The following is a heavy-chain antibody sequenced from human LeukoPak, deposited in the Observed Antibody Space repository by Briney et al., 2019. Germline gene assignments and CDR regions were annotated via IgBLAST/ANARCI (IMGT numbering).Heavy chain of an antibody. CDR2: TYYSGST. J-gene: IGHJ4*02. D-gene: IGHD1-26*01. CDR1: GGSISSSSYY. CDR3: ARGYSIDY. Sequence: SETLSLTCTVSGGSISSSSYYWGWIRQPPGKGLEWIGSTYYSGSTYYNPSLKSRVTISIDTSKNQFSLKLSSVTAADTAVYYCARGYSIDYWGQGTLVTVSS. V-gene: IGHV4-39*07.